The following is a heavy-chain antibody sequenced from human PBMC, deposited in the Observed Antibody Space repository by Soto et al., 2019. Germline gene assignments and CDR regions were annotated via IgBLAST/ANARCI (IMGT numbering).Heavy chain of an antibody. Sequence: PGGSLRLSCAASGFTFSSNAMSWVRQAPGKGLEWVSGISSSGGSTYYADSVKGRFTISRDNSKNMLYLQMNNLRAEDTAVYYCAKAAGGSYFDSWGQRTLVTVSS. V-gene: IGHV3-23*01. D-gene: IGHD6-25*01. CDR1: GFTFSSNA. CDR2: ISSSGGST. J-gene: IGHJ4*02. CDR3: AKAAGGSYFDS.